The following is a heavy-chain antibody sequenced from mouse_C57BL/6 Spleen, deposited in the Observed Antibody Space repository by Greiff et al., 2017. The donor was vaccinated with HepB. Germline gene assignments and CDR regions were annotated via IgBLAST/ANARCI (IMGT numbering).Heavy chain of an antibody. CDR2: IHPSDSDT. Sequence: QVQLQQPGAELVKPGASVKVSCKASGYTFTSYWMHWVKQRPGQGLEWIGRIHPSDSDTNYNQKFKGKATLTVDKSSSTAYMQLSSLTSEDSAVYYCAIWASSGSSYEGAYWGQGTLVTVSA. CDR1: GYTFTSYW. CDR3: AIWASSGSSYEGAY. V-gene: IGHV1-74*01. J-gene: IGHJ3*01. D-gene: IGHD1-1*01.